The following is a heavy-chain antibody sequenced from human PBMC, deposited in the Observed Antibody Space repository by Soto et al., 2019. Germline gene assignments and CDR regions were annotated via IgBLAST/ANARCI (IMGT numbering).Heavy chain of an antibody. J-gene: IGHJ5*01. Sequence: GGSLRLSCVASGFNFNFFAMSWVLRAPWKGLEWVSAISGSGSGTFYSDSVKGRFTISRDNPKNTLFLEMKSLRPEDAAVYYCAKDRIQDCASSSCYRGGDSWGHGTLVTVSS. CDR2: ISGSGSGT. CDR1: GFNFNFFA. D-gene: IGHD2-2*01. CDR3: AKDRIQDCASSSCYRGGDS. V-gene: IGHV3-23*01.